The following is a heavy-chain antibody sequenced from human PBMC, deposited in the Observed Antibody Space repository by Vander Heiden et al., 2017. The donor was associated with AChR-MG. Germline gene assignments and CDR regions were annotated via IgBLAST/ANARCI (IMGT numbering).Heavy chain of an antibody. J-gene: IGHJ3*02. CDR2: IWYDGSNK. CDR3: ASVYASGGNGAVDI. Sequence: QVQLVESGGGVVQPGRSLRLSCAASGFIFSSYGMPWVRPAPGKGLDWVAVIWYDGSNKNYADSVKGRFTISRDNSKNTLYLQMNNLRADDTAVYYCASVYASGGNGAVDIWGQGTMVTVSS. D-gene: IGHD3-10*01. V-gene: IGHV3-33*01. CDR1: GFIFSSYG.